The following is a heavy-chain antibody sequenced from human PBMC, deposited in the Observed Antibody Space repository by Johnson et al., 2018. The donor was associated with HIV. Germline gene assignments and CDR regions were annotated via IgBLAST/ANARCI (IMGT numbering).Heavy chain of an antibody. CDR3: ARDPSTQDSRLTGDFGAFDI. J-gene: IGHJ3*02. CDR1: GFSVDDYG. D-gene: IGHD7-27*01. V-gene: IGHV3-20*04. Sequence: VQLVESGGGVVRPGGSLRLSCEGSGFSVDDYGMSWVRHAPGKGLEWVPGVNWNGVSTNYAASVKGRFRIFRNNVKNSLYLQMDSLRDEDTALYYCARDPSTQDSRLTGDFGAFDIWGQGTMVTVSS. CDR2: VNWNGVST.